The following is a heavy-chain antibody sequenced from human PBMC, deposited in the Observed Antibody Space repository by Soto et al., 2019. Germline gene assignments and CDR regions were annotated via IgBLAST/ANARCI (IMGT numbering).Heavy chain of an antibody. CDR2: ISGSGGGT. CDR3: AKADYTSSSPDY. J-gene: IGHJ4*02. Sequence: PGGSLRLSCAASGFTFSSYAMSWVRQAPGTGLEWVSAISGSGGGTYYADSVRGRFTISRDNSKNTLHLQMNSLRAEDTAVYYCAKADYTSSSPDYWGQGTLVTVSS. D-gene: IGHD6-6*01. CDR1: GFTFSSYA. V-gene: IGHV3-23*01.